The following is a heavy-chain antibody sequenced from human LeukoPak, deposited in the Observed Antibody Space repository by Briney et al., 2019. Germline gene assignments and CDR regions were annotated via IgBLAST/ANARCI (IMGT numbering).Heavy chain of an antibody. D-gene: IGHD1-1*01. V-gene: IGHV3-66*01. CDR2: IYSGIST. CDR1: GFTFSSYA. CDR3: ARTTGTTPSGAFDI. Sequence: PGGSLRLSCAASGFTFSSYAMSWVRQAPGKGLEWVSVIYSGISTYYADSVKGRFTISRDNSKNTLYLQMNSLRAEDTAVYYCARTTGTTPSGAFDIWGQGTMVTVSS. J-gene: IGHJ3*02.